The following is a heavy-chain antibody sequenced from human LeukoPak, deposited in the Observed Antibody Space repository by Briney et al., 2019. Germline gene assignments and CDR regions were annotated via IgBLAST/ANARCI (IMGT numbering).Heavy chain of an antibody. CDR3: AREDDWNYEDY. J-gene: IGHJ4*02. Sequence: PGGSLRLSCAASGFTFSSYGMHWVRQAPGKGLEWVAVISYDGSNKYYVDSVKGRFTISRDNAKNSLYLQMNSLRAEDTAIYYCAREDDWNYEDYWGQGTLVTVS. D-gene: IGHD1-7*01. V-gene: IGHV3-30*03. CDR1: GFTFSSYG. CDR2: ISYDGSNK.